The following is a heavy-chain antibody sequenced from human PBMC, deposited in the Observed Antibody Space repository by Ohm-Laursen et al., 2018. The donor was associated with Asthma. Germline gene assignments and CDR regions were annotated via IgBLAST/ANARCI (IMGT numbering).Heavy chain of an antibody. CDR2: IYHSGST. CDR1: GGSITSGGHY. V-gene: IGHV4-30-2*01. J-gene: IGHJ4*02. CDR3: ASNKRAYCGGDCYSYYFDY. Sequence: TLSLTWSVSGGSITSGGHYWSWIRQPPGKGLEWIGYIYHSGSTYYNPSLKSRVTISVDRSKNQFSLKLSSVTAADTAVYYCASNKRAYCGGDCYSYYFDYWGQGTLVTVSS. D-gene: IGHD2-21*02.